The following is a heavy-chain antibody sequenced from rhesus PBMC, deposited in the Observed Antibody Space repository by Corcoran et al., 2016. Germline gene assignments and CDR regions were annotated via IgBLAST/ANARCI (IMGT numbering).Heavy chain of an antibody. V-gene: IGHV4S2*01. CDR3: ARSAWNYTRFDV. CDR2: IYGSGGST. CDR1: GASISSNY. D-gene: IGHD1-1*01. Sequence: QVQLQESGPGLVKPSETLPLTCAVSGASISSNYWSWIRQAPGKGLEGLGRIYGSGGSTDYNPSLKSRVTISIDTSKNQFSLKLSSVTAADTAVYYCARSAWNYTRFDVWGAGVLVTVSS. J-gene: IGHJ5-1*01.